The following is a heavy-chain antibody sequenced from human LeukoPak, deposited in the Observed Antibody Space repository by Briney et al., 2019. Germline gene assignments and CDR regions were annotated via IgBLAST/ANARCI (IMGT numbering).Heavy chain of an antibody. J-gene: IGHJ4*02. V-gene: IGHV1-2*02. CDR2: INPNTGDT. CDR3: ASYPRYISSPPFDY. D-gene: IGHD5-12*01. CDR1: GYTFTGYY. Sequence: ASVKVSCKASGYTFTGYYMHWVGQAPGQGLEWMGWINPNTGDTKYAEKFQGRVTMTRDTTISTAYMELSRLTSDDAAVYYCASYPRYISSPPFDYWGQGTLVTVSS.